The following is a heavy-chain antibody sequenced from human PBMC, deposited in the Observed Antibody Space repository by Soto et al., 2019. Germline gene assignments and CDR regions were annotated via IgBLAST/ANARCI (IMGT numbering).Heavy chain of an antibody. J-gene: IGHJ3*02. D-gene: IGHD6-13*01. V-gene: IGHV3-72*01. CDR3: ARVRSSSGGLDFFHI. CDR1: GFTFSDHY. CDR2: TRNKAQGSTT. Sequence: EVQLVESGGGLVQPGGSLRLSCAASGFTFSDHYMDWVRQAPGKGLEWVGRTRNKAQGSTTEYAASVEGRFTISRDDSKISLYLKMNSQKPEDRSFYYCARVRSSSGGLDFFHIGGEGTMATVS.